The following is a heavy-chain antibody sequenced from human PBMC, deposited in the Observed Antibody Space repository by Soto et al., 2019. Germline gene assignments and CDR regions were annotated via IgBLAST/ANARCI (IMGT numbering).Heavy chain of an antibody. CDR2: ISSSGSTI. D-gene: IGHD3-22*01. J-gene: IGHJ4*02. V-gene: IGHV3-11*01. CDR3: ARDRHYYGSSEHLADY. Sequence: GGSLRLSCAASGFTFSDYYMSWIRRAPGKGLEWVSYISSSGSTIYYADSVKGRFTLSRDNAKNSLYLQMNSLRAEDTAVYYRARDRHYYGSSEHLADYWGQRTRGTIAS. CDR1: GFTFSDYY.